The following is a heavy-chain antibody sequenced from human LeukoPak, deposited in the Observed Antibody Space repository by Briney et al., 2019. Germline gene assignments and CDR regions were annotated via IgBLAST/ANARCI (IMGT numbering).Heavy chain of an antibody. Sequence: GASVKVSCKASGGTFSSYAISWVRQAPGQGLEWMGGIIPIFGTANYAQKFQGRVTITADESTSTAYMELSSLRSEDTAVYYCARRGALSGQGIAVAGKPSRLLDYYYYYGMDVWGQGTTVTVSS. CDR2: IIPIFGTA. CDR3: ARRGALSGQGIAVAGKPSRLLDYYYYYGMDV. J-gene: IGHJ6*02. V-gene: IGHV1-69*01. D-gene: IGHD6-19*01. CDR1: GGTFSSYA.